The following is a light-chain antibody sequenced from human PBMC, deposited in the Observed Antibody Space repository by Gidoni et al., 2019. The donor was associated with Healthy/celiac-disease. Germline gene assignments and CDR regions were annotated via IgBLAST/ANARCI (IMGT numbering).Light chain of an antibody. CDR1: NIGSKG. CDR3: QVWDSGSDHPGA. J-gene: IGLJ1*01. V-gene: IGLV3-21*04. Sequence: SYVLTQPPSVSVAPGKTARITCGGNNIGSKGVHWYQQKPGQAPVLVIYYDSDRPSGIPERFSGSNSGNTATLTIIRVEAGDEADYYCQVWDSGSDHPGAFGTGTKVTVL. CDR2: YDS.